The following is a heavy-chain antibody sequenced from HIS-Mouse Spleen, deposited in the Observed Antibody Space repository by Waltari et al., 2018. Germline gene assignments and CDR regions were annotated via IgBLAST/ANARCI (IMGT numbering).Heavy chain of an antibody. CDR2: IHSIGST. D-gene: IGHD3-3*01. Sequence: QVQLQESGPGLVKPSQTLSLTCTVSGGSISSGGYYWSWIRQHPGKGLEWIGYIHSIGSTNYNPTLKSRVTISVDTSKNQFSLKLSSVTAADTAVYYCARSPYYDFWSGYSDNWFDPWGQGTLVTVSS. V-gene: IGHV4-31*03. CDR1: GGSISSGGYY. CDR3: ARSPYYDFWSGYSDNWFDP. J-gene: IGHJ5*02.